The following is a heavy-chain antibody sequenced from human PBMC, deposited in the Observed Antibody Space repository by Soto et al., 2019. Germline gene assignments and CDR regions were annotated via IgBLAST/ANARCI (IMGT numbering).Heavy chain of an antibody. CDR3: TRHEGRAWDLTAFDI. V-gene: IGHV3-73*02. Sequence: EVQMVESGGGLVQPGGSLKLSCAASGFSFSASAIHWVRQASGRGPEWVGRIRGKTNNYATAYAASLKGRFTISRDDSKNTAYLQMNSLNTEDTAVYYCTRHEGRAWDLTAFDIWGQGTMVTVSS. CDR1: GFSFSASA. J-gene: IGHJ3*02. D-gene: IGHD3-9*01. CDR2: IRGKTNNYAT.